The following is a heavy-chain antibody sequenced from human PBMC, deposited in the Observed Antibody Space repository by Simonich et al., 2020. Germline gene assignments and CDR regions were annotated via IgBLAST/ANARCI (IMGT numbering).Heavy chain of an antibody. J-gene: IGHJ3*02. D-gene: IGHD1-1*01. CDR1: GGSFSGYY. CDR3: ARGKGWKNAFDI. CDR2: INHSGST. V-gene: IGHV4-34*01. Sequence: QVQLQQWGAGLLKPSETLSLTCAVYGGSFSGYYWSWIRQPPGKGLEWIGEINHSGSTNYNPSLQSRVTIAVDTSKNQVSLKLSSVTAADTALYYCARGKGWKNAFDIWGQGTMVTVSS.